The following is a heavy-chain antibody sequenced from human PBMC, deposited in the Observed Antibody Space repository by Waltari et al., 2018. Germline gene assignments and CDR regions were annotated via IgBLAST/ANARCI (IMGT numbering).Heavy chain of an antibody. CDR3: AKGLGSYYAKSRYFDC. J-gene: IGHJ4*02. V-gene: IGHV3-23*04. Sequence: EVQLVESGGGLIQPGGSLRLSCAASGFSFSDYAMTWVRQVPGKGLELVSVIGGSGTSTNYAESVKGRFTISRDNSKNTVYLQMNSLRAEDTALYYCAKGLGSYYAKSRYFDCWGQGTLVTVSS. CDR2: IGGSGTST. D-gene: IGHD1-26*01. CDR1: GFSFSDYA.